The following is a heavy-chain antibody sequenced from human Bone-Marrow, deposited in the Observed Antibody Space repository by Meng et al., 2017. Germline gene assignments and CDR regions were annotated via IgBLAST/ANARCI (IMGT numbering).Heavy chain of an antibody. J-gene: IGHJ4*02. CDR3: AYDEVTAN. V-gene: IGHV1-2*02. CDR2: INPSSGGT. D-gene: IGHD2-21*02. CDR1: GYTFAGYY. Sequence: ASVNVPCKASGYTFAGYYMHWVRQAPGQGLEWMGWINPSSGGTNYAQKFQGRVTMTRDTSISTAYMELSRLRSDDTAVYYCAYDEVTANWGQGTLVTVSS.